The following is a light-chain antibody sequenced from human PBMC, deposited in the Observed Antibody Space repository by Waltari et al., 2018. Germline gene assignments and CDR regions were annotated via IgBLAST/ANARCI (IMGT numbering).Light chain of an antibody. V-gene: IGLV1-44*01. J-gene: IGLJ3*02. CDR3: AAWDDTLDGPV. CDR1: ISNIGSNS. CDR2: NSY. Sequence: QSALTQPHSVSGTPGQTIVISCYGSISNIGSNSVNWHQQLPGAAPKLLIYNSYQRPSGIPDRFSGSKSGTSASLAISGLQSEDEADYYCAAWDDTLDGPVFGRGTKVTVL.